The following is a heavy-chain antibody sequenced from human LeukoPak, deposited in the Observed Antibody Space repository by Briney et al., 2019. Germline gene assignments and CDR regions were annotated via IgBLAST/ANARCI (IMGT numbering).Heavy chain of an antibody. CDR2: ISGRGDST. V-gene: IGHV3-23*01. Sequence: GGSLRLSCIASGFTFSSYAMNWVRQAPGKGVEWVSAISGRGDSTYYTDSVKGRFTISRDNSKSTLFLQMNSLRAEDTAVYYCANNYHYDSSGYPPYWGQGTLVTVSS. CDR1: GFTFSSYA. J-gene: IGHJ4*02. CDR3: ANNYHYDSSGYPPY. D-gene: IGHD3-22*01.